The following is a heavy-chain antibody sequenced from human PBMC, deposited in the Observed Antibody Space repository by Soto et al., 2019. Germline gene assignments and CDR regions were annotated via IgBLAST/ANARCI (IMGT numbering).Heavy chain of an antibody. J-gene: IGHJ4*02. Sequence: GETLTISCKASGYSCAGCWITWVRQKPGKGLEWMGRIDPSDSQTYYSPSFRGHVTISVTKSITTVFLQWSSLRASDTAMYYCERQIYDPYTGPNYQYYFESWGQRTTVTVSP. D-gene: IGHD2-2*02. CDR1: GYSCAGCW. CDR2: IDPSDSQT. CDR3: ERQIYDPYTGPNYQYYFES. V-gene: IGHV5-10-1*01.